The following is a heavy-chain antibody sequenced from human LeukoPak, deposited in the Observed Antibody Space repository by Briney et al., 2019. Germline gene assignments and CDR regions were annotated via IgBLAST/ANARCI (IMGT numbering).Heavy chain of an antibody. CDR2: ISYDGSNK. V-gene: IGHV3-30*18. D-gene: IGHD2-8*01. CDR1: GFTFSSYG. J-gene: IGHJ6*02. Sequence: GGSLRLSCAASGFTFSSYGMHWVRQAPGKGLEWVAVISYDGSNKYYADSVKGRFTISRDNSKNTLYLQMNSLRAEDTAVYYCAKDLGYCTNGVRQYYYYGMDVWGQGTTVTVSS. CDR3: AKDLGYCTNGVRQYYYYGMDV.